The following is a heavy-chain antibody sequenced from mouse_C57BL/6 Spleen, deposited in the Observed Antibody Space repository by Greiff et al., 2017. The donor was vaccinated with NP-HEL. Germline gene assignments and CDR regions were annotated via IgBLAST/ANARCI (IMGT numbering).Heavy chain of an antibody. CDR2: IDPSDSYT. V-gene: IGHV1-69*01. CDR3: ARQSLYYYGSRYYFDY. J-gene: IGHJ2*01. D-gene: IGHD1-1*01. CDR1: GYTFTSYW. Sequence: QVQLQQPGAELVMPGASVKLSCKASGYTFTSYWMHWVKQRPGQGLEWIGEIDPSDSYTNYNQKFKGKSTLTVDKSSSTAYMQLSSLTSEDSAVYYCARQSLYYYGSRYYFDYWGQGTTLTVSS.